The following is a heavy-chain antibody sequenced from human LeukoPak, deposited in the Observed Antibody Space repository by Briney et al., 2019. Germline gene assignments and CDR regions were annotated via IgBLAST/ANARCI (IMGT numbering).Heavy chain of an antibody. CDR1: GGSFSGYY. Sequence: SETLSLTRAVYGGSFSGYYWSWIRQPPGKGLEWIGEINHSGSTNYNPSLKSRVTISVDTSKNQFSLKLSSVTAADTAVYYCARFTMVRGVMPGFDYWGQGTLVTVSS. D-gene: IGHD3-10*01. CDR2: INHSGST. J-gene: IGHJ4*02. CDR3: ARFTMVRGVMPGFDY. V-gene: IGHV4-34*01.